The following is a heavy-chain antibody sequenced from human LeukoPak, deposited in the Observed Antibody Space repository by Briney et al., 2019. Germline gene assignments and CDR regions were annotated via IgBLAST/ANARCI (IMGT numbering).Heavy chain of an antibody. V-gene: IGHV1-2*02. D-gene: IGHD2-2*01. Sequence: ASVKVSCKASGYTFTGYYMHWVRQAPGQGLEWMGWINPNSGGTNYAQKFQGRFTMTRDTSISTAYMELSRLRSDDTAVYYCARGIAMSSTSYLPGGMDVWGQGTTVTVSS. CDR2: INPNSGGT. CDR1: GYTFTGYY. CDR3: ARGIAMSSTSYLPGGMDV. J-gene: IGHJ6*02.